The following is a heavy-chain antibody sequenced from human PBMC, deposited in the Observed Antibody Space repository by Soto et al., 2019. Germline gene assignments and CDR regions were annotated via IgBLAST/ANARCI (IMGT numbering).Heavy chain of an antibody. Sequence: EVQLVQSGAEVKKPGESLRISCKGSGYSFTSYWISWVRQMPGKGLEWMGRIDPSDSYTNYSPSFQGHVTISADKSISTAYLQWSSLKASDTAMYYCARQRGYYDFWSGYYADYWGQGTLVTVSS. CDR1: GYSFTSYW. V-gene: IGHV5-10-1*03. J-gene: IGHJ4*02. CDR2: IDPSDSYT. D-gene: IGHD3-3*01. CDR3: ARQRGYYDFWSGYYADY.